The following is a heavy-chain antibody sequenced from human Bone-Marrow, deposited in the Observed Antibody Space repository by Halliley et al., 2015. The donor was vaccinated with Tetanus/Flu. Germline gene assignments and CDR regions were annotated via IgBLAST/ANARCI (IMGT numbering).Heavy chain of an antibody. D-gene: IGHD1-26*01. Sequence: ICFFYSKGSPTYNPSLKGRVPISVDTSKKQISLKLRSVSAAATARYYCARQGAGMALGMDVWGQGTAVTVSS. CDR3: ARQGAGMALGMDV. J-gene: IGHJ6*02. V-gene: IGHV4-61*07. CDR2: FYSKGSP.